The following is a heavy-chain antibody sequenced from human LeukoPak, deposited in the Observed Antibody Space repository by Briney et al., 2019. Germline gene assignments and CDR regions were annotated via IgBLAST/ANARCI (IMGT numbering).Heavy chain of an antibody. V-gene: IGHV1-18*01. Sequence: ASVKVSCKASGYTFTSYGISWVRQAPGQGLEWMGWISAYNGNTNYAQKLQGRVTMTTDTSTSTAYMELRSLRSDDTAVYYCARDWRGYCSSTSCPYYYYYYMDVWGKGTTVTVSS. CDR1: GYTFTSYG. CDR2: ISAYNGNT. J-gene: IGHJ6*03. D-gene: IGHD2-2*01. CDR3: ARDWRGYCSSTSCPYYYYYYMDV.